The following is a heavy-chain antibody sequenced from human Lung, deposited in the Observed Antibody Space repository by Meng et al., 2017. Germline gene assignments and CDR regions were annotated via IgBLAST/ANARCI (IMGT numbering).Heavy chain of an antibody. CDR3: VIDVDIFAAGKLFFDY. D-gene: IGHD6-13*01. CDR1: GYTFSAYW. V-gene: IGHV1-2*05. J-gene: IGHJ4*02. Sequence: LGLSVCGVKNPGFSVHVSGGASGYTFSAYWVHCVRQAPGQWLEWKWRSDPRRGGTQYRQGFQDTVTMPRDRCISTFYMELSRLTSDDTVVYYCVIDVDIFAAGKLFFDYWGQGTLVTVSS. CDR2: SDPRRGGT.